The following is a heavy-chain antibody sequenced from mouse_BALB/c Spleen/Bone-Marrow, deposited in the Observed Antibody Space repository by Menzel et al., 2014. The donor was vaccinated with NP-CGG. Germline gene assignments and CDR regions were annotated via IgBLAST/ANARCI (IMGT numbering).Heavy chain of an antibody. V-gene: IGHV2-5-1*01. CDR2: IWRGGST. Sequence: QVQLQQSGPSLVQPSQSLSITCTVSGFSLTSYGVHWVRQSPGKGLGWLGVIWRGGSTDYNAVFMSRLSITKDNSKSQVFFKMNSLQADDTAIYYCAKRGNYGYFDYWGQGTTLTVSS. CDR3: AKRGNYGYFDY. CDR1: GFSLTSYG. J-gene: IGHJ2*01. D-gene: IGHD2-1*01.